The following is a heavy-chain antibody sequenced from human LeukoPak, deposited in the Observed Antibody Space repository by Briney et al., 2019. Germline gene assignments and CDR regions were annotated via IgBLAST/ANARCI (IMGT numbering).Heavy chain of an antibody. CDR2: IIPIFGTA. Sequence: AASVKVSCKASGGTFSSYAISWVRQAPGQGLEWMGRIIPIFGTANYAQKFQGRVTITTDESTSTAYMELSSLRSEDTAVYYCIYRSSGWHDYWGQGTLVTVSS. CDR1: GGTFSSYA. J-gene: IGHJ4*02. D-gene: IGHD6-19*01. CDR3: IYRSSGWHDY. V-gene: IGHV1-69*05.